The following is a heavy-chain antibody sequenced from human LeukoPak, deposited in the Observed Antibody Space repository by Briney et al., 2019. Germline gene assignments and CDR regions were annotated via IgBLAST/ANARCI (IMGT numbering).Heavy chain of an antibody. J-gene: IGHJ4*02. Sequence: GGSLRLSCAASGFTFNNYAMSWVRQAPGKGLEWVSAISGSGGSTYLADSVKGRFTISRDNSKNTLYLQMNSLRAEDTAVYYCAKDVSPYGGEWDYFDYWGQGTLVTVSS. CDR2: ISGSGGST. D-gene: IGHD2-21*01. CDR1: GFTFNNYA. CDR3: AKDVSPYGGEWDYFDY. V-gene: IGHV3-23*01.